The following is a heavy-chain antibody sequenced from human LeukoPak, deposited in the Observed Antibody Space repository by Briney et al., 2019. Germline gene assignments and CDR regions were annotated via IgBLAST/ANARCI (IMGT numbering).Heavy chain of an antibody. CDR3: AKDPLRLEWLLYEDY. Sequence: PGRSLRLSCAASGFTFSSYAMHWVRQAPGKGLEWVAVISYDGSNKYYADSVKGRFTISRDNSKNTLYLQMNSLRAEDTAVYYCAKDPLRLEWLLYEDYWGQGTLVTVSS. J-gene: IGHJ4*02. V-gene: IGHV3-30-3*01. CDR1: GFTFSSYA. D-gene: IGHD3-3*01. CDR2: ISYDGSNK.